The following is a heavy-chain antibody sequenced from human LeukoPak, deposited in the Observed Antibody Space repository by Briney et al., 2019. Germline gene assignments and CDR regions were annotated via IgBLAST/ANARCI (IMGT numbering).Heavy chain of an antibody. CDR3: ARDDAVAGFFDY. Sequence: SETLSLTCTVSGGSISSYYWSWIRQPAGKGLEWIGRIYTSGSTNCNPSLKSRVTMSVDTSKNQFSLKLSSVTAADTAVYYCARDDAVAGFFDYWGQGTLVTVSS. J-gene: IGHJ4*02. D-gene: IGHD6-19*01. CDR1: GGSISSYY. V-gene: IGHV4-4*07. CDR2: IYTSGST.